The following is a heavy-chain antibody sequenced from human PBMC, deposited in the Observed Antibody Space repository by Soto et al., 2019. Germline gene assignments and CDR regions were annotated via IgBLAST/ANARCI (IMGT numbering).Heavy chain of an antibody. Sequence: SETLSLTCTVSGGSISSGDYYWSWIRQPPGKGLEWIGYIYYSGSTYYNPSLKSRVTISVDTSKNQFSLKLSSVTAADTAVYYCARGADILTGYYGLGYWSQGTLVTVSS. V-gene: IGHV4-30-4*01. D-gene: IGHD3-9*01. CDR2: IYYSGST. J-gene: IGHJ4*02. CDR1: GGSISSGDYY. CDR3: ARGADILTGYYGLGY.